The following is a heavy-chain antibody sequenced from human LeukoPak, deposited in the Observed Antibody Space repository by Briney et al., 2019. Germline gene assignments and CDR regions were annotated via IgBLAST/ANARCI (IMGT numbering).Heavy chain of an antibody. Sequence: ASVKVSCKASGGTFSSYAISWVRQAPGQGLEWMGGIIPIFGTANYAQKFQGRVTITADESTSTAYMELSSLRSEDTAVYYCARSYDILTGRFDYWGQGTLVTVSS. CDR3: ARSYDILTGRFDY. CDR2: IIPIFGTA. CDR1: GGTFSSYA. D-gene: IGHD3-9*01. J-gene: IGHJ4*02. V-gene: IGHV1-69*01.